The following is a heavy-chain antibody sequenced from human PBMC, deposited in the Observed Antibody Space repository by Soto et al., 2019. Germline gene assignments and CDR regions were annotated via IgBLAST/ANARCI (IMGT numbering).Heavy chain of an antibody. CDR2: ISYDGSTK. CDR1: GFTFSNYG. D-gene: IGHD2-2*01. Sequence: LRLSCAASGFTFSNYGMHWVRRTPGKGLQWVAAISYDGSTKNYAESVKGRFFISRDKSKNTVFLHMNSLRVEDTALYYCAKDYLGSSNGFEVWGRGTVVTVSS. V-gene: IGHV3-30*18. J-gene: IGHJ3*01. CDR3: AKDYLGSSNGFEV.